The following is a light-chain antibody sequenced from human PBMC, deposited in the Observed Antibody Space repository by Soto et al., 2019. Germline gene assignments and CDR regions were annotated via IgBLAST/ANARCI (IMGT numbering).Light chain of an antibody. CDR2: AAS. CDR1: QSISNY. CDR3: QQSFSTLWT. V-gene: IGKV1-39*01. J-gene: IGKJ1*01. Sequence: EIQMTQSPSSLSASVGDRVTITCRASQSISNYLNWYQQKPGKAPKLLIYAASSLQSGVPSRFSGSGSGTDFTLTISSLQPEDFATYYCQQSFSTLWTFGQGTKVDIK.